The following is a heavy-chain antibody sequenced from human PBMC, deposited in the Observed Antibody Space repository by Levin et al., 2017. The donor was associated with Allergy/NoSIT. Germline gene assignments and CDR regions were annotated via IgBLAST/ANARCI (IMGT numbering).Heavy chain of an antibody. CDR2: IWYDGSNK. CDR1: GFTFSSYG. Sequence: GESLKISCAASGFTFSSYGMHWVRQAPGKGLEWVAVIWYDGSNKYYADSVKGRFTISRDNSKNTLYLQMNSLRAEDTAVYYCARDPASYYDSSGYGTFDYWGQGTLVTVSS. J-gene: IGHJ4*02. D-gene: IGHD3-22*01. CDR3: ARDPASYYDSSGYGTFDY. V-gene: IGHV3-33*01.